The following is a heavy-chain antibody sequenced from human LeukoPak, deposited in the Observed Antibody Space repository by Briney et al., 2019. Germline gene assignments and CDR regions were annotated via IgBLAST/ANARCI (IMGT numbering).Heavy chain of an antibody. CDR1: GFTFHNYA. V-gene: IGHV3-23*01. CDR3: ASSTAIGY. Sequence: GGSLRLSCAASGFTFHNYAMSWVRQAPGKGLEWVSGISGSGSFTYYADSVKGRFTISRDNAKNSLYLQMNSLRTEDTAVYYCASSTAIGYWGQGTLVTVSS. CDR2: ISGSGSFT. J-gene: IGHJ4*02.